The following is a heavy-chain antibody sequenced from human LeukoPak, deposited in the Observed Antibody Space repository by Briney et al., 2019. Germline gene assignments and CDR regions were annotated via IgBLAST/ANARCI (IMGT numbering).Heavy chain of an antibody. V-gene: IGHV4-61*02. J-gene: IGHJ4*02. CDR1: GGSISSGSYY. Sequence: SQTLSLTCTVSGGSISSGSYYWSWIRQPAGKGLEWIGFIFDGVRTKYNPSLQSRVTISGDTSKKQISLKVRSVTAADTAVYYCARRHSSGYYDYWGKGTLVTVSS. CDR2: IFDGVRT. CDR3: ARRHSSGYYDY. D-gene: IGHD3-22*01.